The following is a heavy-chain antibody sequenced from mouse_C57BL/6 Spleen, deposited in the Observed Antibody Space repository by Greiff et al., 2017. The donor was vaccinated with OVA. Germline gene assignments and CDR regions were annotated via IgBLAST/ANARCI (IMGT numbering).Heavy chain of an antibody. CDR1: GFTFSSYA. D-gene: IGHD1-1*01. V-gene: IGHV5-9-1*02. CDR2: ISSGGDYI. Sequence: EVMLVESGEGLVKPGGSLKLSCAASGFTFSSYAMSWVPQTPEKRLEWVAYISSGGDYIYYADTVKGRFTISRDNARNTLYLQMSSLKSEDTAMYYCTRSITTVVATEGFAYWGQGTLVTVSA. J-gene: IGHJ3*01. CDR3: TRSITTVVATEGFAY.